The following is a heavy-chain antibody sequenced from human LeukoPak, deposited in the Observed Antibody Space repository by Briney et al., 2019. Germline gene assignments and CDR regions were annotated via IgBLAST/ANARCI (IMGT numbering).Heavy chain of an antibody. CDR3: ARRGTGHGMDV. Sequence: PGGSLRLSCAASGFTFNNYWIHWVRQVPGMGLVWVSRINNDGSSASYVDSVKGRFTISRDNAKNTLFLQMNSLRAEDTAVYYCARRGTGHGMDVWGQGTAVIVSS. CDR2: INNDGSSA. CDR1: GFTFNNYW. D-gene: IGHD1-1*01. V-gene: IGHV3-74*01. J-gene: IGHJ6*02.